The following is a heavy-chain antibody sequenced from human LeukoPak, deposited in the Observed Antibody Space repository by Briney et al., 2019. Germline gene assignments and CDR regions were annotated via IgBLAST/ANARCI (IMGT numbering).Heavy chain of an antibody. CDR3: ARVIGYGSGSSHESRRAWFDP. J-gene: IGHJ5*02. V-gene: IGHV4-31*03. Sequence: PSQTLSLTCTVSGGSISSGGYYWSWIRQHPGKGLEWIGYIYYSGSTYYNPSLKSRVTISVDTSKNQFSLKLSSVTAADTAVYYCARVIGYGSGSSHESRRAWFDPWGQGTLVTVSS. CDR1: GGSISSGGYY. CDR2: IYYSGST. D-gene: IGHD3-10*01.